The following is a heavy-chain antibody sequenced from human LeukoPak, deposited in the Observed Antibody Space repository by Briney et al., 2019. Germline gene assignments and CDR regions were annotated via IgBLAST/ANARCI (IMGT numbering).Heavy chain of an antibody. V-gene: IGHV3-30-3*01. CDR2: ISYDGNNK. CDR3: ARDPKGGFSYGWGAFDI. Sequence: GRSLRLSCAASGFTFSSYAMHWVRQAPGKGLEWVAVISYDGNNKYYADSVKGRFIISRDNSKNTLYLQMNSLRTEDTAMYCCARDPKGGFSYGWGAFDIWGQGTMVTVSS. CDR1: GFTFSSYA. D-gene: IGHD5-18*01. J-gene: IGHJ3*02.